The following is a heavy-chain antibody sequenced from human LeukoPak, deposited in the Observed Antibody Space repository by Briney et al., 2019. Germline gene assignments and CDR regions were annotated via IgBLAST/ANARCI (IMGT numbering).Heavy chain of an antibody. D-gene: IGHD4-17*01. V-gene: IGHV4-39*01. CDR2: IFYSGST. CDR1: GGAISSSSYF. J-gene: IGHJ4*02. CDR3: ARQMNTVTADY. Sequence: SGTLSLTCTVSGGAISSSSYFRGWIRQPPGKGLEWIGSIFYSGSTYYNPSLNSRVTISIDTSKNQFSLRLSSVTAADTAVYYCARQMNTVTADYWGQGTLVTASS.